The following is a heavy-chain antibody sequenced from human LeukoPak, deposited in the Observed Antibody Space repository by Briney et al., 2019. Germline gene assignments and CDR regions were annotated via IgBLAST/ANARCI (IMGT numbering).Heavy chain of an antibody. CDR2: MNPISGNT. CDR1: GYTFTSYD. V-gene: IGHV1-8*01. D-gene: IGHD2-15*01. J-gene: IGHJ2*01. Sequence: ASVRVSCKASGYTFTSYDISWVRQATGQGLEWMGWMNPISGNTGYAQKFQGRVTMTRGTSISTDYMELSSLRSEDTAVYYCARPYCSGGDCLRYFDLWGRGTLITVSS. CDR3: ARPYCSGGDCLRYFDL.